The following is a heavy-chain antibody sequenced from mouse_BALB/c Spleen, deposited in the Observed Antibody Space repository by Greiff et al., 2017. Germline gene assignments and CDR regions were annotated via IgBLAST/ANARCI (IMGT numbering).Heavy chain of an antibody. CDR2: ISYDGSN. V-gene: IGHV3-6*02. Sequence: EVKLQESGPGLVKPSQSLSLTCSVTGYSITSGYYWNWIRQFPGNKLEWMGYISYDGSNNYNPSLKNRISITRDTSKNQFFLKLNSVTTEDTATYYCAKDRDSSGYFAYWGQGTLVTVSA. D-gene: IGHD3-2*01. CDR1: GYSITSGYY. CDR3: AKDRDSSGYFAY. J-gene: IGHJ3*01.